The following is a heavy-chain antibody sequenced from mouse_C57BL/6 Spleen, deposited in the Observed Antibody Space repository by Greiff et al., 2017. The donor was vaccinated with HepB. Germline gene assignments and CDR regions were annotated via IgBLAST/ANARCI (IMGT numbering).Heavy chain of an antibody. J-gene: IGHJ4*01. CDR2: IYPRSGNT. CDR3: ARSSTTFYAMDY. V-gene: IGHV1-81*01. Sequence: VKLVESGAELARPGASVKLSCKASGYTFTSYGISWVKQSTGQGLEWIGEIYPRSGNTYYNEKFKGKATLTADKSSSTAYMELLSLTSEDSAVYFCARSSTTFYAMDYWGQGTSVTVSS. D-gene: IGHD1-1*01. CDR1: GYTFTSYG.